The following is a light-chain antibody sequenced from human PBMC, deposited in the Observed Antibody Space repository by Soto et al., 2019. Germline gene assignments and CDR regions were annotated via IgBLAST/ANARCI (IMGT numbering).Light chain of an antibody. J-gene: IGKJ2*01. V-gene: IGKV3-15*01. CDR1: QSVNSS. CDR3: QQYIKRPPYT. CDR2: GAS. Sequence: EIVMTQSPATLSVSPGERATLSCRASQSVNSSLAWYQQKAGQATRLLIHGASARATGIPARFSGSGSGTEFTLTISSLPSEDFAVYYWQQYIKRPPYTFGQGTKVEI.